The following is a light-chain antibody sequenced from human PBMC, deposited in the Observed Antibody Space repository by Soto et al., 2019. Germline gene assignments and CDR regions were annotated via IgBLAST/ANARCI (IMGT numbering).Light chain of an antibody. J-gene: IGKJ4*01. CDR2: DAA. V-gene: IGKV3-20*01. CDR1: QGLGTN. Sequence: EIVLTQSPATMSVSPGERATLSCRASQGLGTNLAWYQQKPGQAPRLLIYDAATRATGIPDRFSGSGSGTDFSLTISRLEPEDLAVYFCQQYGSSPLTFGGGTKVDIK. CDR3: QQYGSSPLT.